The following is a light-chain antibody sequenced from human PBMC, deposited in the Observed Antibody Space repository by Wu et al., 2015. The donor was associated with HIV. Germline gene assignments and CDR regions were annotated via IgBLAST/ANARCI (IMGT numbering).Light chain of an antibody. CDR3: QQYGSSPWT. Sequence: ENVLTQSPGTLSLSPGKRATLSCRASQSVSSFSLAWYQLKPAQAPRLLIYDATRRATGIPDRFSGSGSGTDFTLTISRLEPEDFAVYYCQQYGSSPWTFGQGTNVEIK. V-gene: IGKV3-20*01. CDR1: QSVSSFS. J-gene: IGKJ1*01. CDR2: DAT.